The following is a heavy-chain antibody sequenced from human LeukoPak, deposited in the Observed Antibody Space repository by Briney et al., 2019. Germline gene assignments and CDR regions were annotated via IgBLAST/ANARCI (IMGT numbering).Heavy chain of an antibody. CDR2: IWYDGSNK. Sequence: GRSLRLSCAASGFTFSSYGMHWVRQAPGKGLEWVAVIWYDGSNKNYADSVKGRFTISRDNSKNTLYLQMNSLRAEDTAVYYCARDTRLSLRRHGYFDLWGRGTLVTVSS. CDR3: ARDTRLSLRRHGYFDL. CDR1: GFTFSSYG. V-gene: IGHV3-33*01. J-gene: IGHJ2*01. D-gene: IGHD4-17*01.